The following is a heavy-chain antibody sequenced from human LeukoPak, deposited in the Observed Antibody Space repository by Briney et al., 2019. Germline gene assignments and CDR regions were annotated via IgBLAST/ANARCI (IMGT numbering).Heavy chain of an antibody. CDR1: GFTFSAYG. CDR3: ASDWLVFDY. V-gene: IGHV3-23*01. D-gene: IGHD3-9*01. CDR2: NSGAGVTA. Sequence: GRSLRLSCEASGFTFSAYGLSWVRHAPGKGLAWTSSNSGAGVTAYYADSVNGRFTISRDNSKNTLYLQMNSLRADDTAVYYFASDWLVFDYWGQGTLVTVSS. J-gene: IGHJ4*02.